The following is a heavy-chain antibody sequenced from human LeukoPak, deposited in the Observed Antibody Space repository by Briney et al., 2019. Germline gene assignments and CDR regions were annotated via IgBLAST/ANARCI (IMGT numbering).Heavy chain of an antibody. V-gene: IGHV1-46*01. J-gene: IGHJ4*02. Sequence: ASVKVSCKASGYTFISYYMHWVRQAPGQGLEWMAIINPSAGSTDYARKFQGRVTVTRDTSTSTVYMELSSLTSEDTAVYYCARVPNWRYYLDYWGQGTLVTVSS. D-gene: IGHD2-8*01. CDR3: ARVPNWRYYLDY. CDR2: INPSAGST. CDR1: GYTFISYY.